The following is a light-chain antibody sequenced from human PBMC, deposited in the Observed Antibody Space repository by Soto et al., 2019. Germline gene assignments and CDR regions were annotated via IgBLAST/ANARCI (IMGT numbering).Light chain of an antibody. CDR1: QDINNF. V-gene: IGKV1-33*01. CDR2: DAI. CDR3: QQSDSLPPT. Sequence: DIQMTQSPSSLSASVGDRVTITCQASQDINNFLHWYEQRPGKAPKLLIYDAIKLDTGVPSRFSGSASGTHFTFTISSLQPEDIATYFCQQSDSLPPTFGGGTKVEI. J-gene: IGKJ4*01.